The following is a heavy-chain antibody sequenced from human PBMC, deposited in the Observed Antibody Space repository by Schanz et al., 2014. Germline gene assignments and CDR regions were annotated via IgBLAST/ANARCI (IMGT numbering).Heavy chain of an antibody. J-gene: IGHJ4*02. V-gene: IGHV3-48*01. CDR3: AKSQGSSFDS. CDR2: ITYNGGTI. D-gene: IGHD6-13*01. CDR1: GITFSSHS. Sequence: EVHLVESGGGLVQPGGSLRLSCAASGITFSSHSFNWVRQAPGKGPEWISYITYNGGTIYYADSVKGRFTISRDNAKNSLYLEMNSLRAEDTALYYCAKSQGSSFDSWGQGTLVTVSS.